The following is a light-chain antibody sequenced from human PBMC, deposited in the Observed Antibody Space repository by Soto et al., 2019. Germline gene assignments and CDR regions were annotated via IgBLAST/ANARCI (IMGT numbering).Light chain of an antibody. CDR3: QQYETFSGT. Sequence: DIQMTQSPSTLSASVGDKVPVTARPGRRVVGGWAWIRQKPGEAPKLLIYDASALPRGVPSRFSGSGSGTKFTLTIASLQPDDFATYYCQQYETFSGTFGPGTKVEI. V-gene: IGKV1-5*01. CDR1: RRVVGG. CDR2: DAS. J-gene: IGKJ1*01.